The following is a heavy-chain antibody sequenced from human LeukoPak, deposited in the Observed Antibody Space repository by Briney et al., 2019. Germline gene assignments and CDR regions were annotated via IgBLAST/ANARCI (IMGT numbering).Heavy chain of an antibody. J-gene: IGHJ4*02. Sequence: GGSLRLSCAASGFTFSNAWMSWVRQAPGKGLEWVGRIKSKSDSGTTDYAAPVKGRFTISRDDSKNTLYLQMDSLKTEDTAVYYCSAETYSGSYDTIPGYWGQGTLVTVSS. CDR3: SAETYSGSYDTIPGY. CDR1: GFTFSNAW. D-gene: IGHD1-26*01. V-gene: IGHV3-15*01. CDR2: IKSKSDSGTT.